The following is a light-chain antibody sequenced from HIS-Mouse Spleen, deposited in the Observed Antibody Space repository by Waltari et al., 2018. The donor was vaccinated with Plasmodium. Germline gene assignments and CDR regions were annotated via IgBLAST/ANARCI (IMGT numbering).Light chain of an antibody. CDR2: DVS. CDR1: SSDVGGYNY. J-gene: IGLJ1*01. CDR3: SSYTSSSTLNYV. Sequence: QSALTQPASVSGSPGQSITISCTGTSSDVGGYNYVSCYQQHPGKAPNLMIYDVSNRPSGVSNRFSGSKSGNTASLTISGLQAEDEADYYCSSYTSSSTLNYVFGTGTKVTVL. V-gene: IGLV2-14*03.